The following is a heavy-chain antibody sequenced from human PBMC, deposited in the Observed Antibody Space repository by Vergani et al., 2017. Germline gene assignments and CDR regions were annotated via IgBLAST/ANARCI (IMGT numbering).Heavy chain of an antibody. CDR2: IKSKTDAGTT. D-gene: IGHD6-13*01. V-gene: IGHV3-15*01. J-gene: IGHJ6*04. CDR3: TTPIAAVNCYYYGMDV. Sequence: EVQLVESGGGLVKPGGSLRLSCAASGFTFSNAWMSWVRQAPGKGLEWVGRIKSKTDAGTTDYASPVKGRFTISRADSKNTLYLQMNSLKTEDTAVYSGTTPIAAVNCYYYGMDVGGEGSTVTVSS. CDR1: GFTFSNAW.